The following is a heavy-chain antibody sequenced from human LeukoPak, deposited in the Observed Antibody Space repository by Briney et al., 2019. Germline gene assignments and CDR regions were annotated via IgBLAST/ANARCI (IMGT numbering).Heavy chain of an antibody. J-gene: IGHJ3*02. CDR3: ARGGPAGDFIVVAPTNNAFDI. Sequence: ASVKVSCKASGHTFSNCYMHWVRQAPGQGLEWMGIINPSGGSTSYAQKFQGRVTMTRDTSTTTVYMELSSLRSEDTAVYYCARGGPAGDFIVVAPTNNAFDIWGQGTMVTVSS. CDR1: GHTFSNCY. V-gene: IGHV1-46*01. CDR2: INPSGGST. D-gene: IGHD2-2*01.